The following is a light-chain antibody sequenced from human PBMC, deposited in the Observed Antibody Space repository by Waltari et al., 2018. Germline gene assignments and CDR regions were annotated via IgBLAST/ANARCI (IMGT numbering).Light chain of an antibody. CDR2: DAS. J-gene: IGKJ4*01. V-gene: IGKV3-11*01. Sequence: EIVLTQSPATLSLSPGERATLSCRASQCVSSYLAWYQQKSGQAPRLPIYDASNRATGIPARFSGGWSGTDFTLTISILEPEDFAVYYCQQRSDWLLTFGGGTKVEIK. CDR3: QQRSDWLLT. CDR1: QCVSSY.